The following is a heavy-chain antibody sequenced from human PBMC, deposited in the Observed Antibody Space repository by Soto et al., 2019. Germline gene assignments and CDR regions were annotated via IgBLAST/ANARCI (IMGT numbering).Heavy chain of an antibody. J-gene: IGHJ4*02. CDR2: ISWNSGSI. CDR1: GFTFDDYA. Sequence: GGSLRLSCAASGFTFDDYAMHWVLQAPGKGLEWVSGISWNSGSIGYADSVKGRFTISRDNAKNSLYLQMNSLRAEDTALYYCAKDILGYSNPTSFDYWGQGTLVTVSS. CDR3: AKDILGYSNPTSFDY. V-gene: IGHV3-9*01. D-gene: IGHD4-4*01.